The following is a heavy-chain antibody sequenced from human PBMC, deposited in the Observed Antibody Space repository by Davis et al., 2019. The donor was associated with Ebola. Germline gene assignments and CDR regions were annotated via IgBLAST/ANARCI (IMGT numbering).Heavy chain of an antibody. V-gene: IGHV3-30*03. CDR1: GFTFSSYG. D-gene: IGHD2-15*01. Sequence: GSLRLSCAASGFTFSSYGMHWVRQAPGKGLEWVAVISYDGSNKYYADSVKGRFTISRDNSKNTLYLQMNSLRVGDTAVYYCVGVCSGGSCYSEGGVWGQGTTVTVSS. J-gene: IGHJ6*02. CDR3: VGVCSGGSCYSEGGV. CDR2: ISYDGSNK.